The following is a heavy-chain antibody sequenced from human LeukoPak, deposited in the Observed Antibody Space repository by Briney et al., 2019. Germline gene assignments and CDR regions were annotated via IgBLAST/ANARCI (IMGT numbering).Heavy chain of an antibody. CDR2: ISSSSSYI. J-gene: IGHJ4*02. CDR3: ARDGSITMIVVALDY. Sequence: GGSLRLSCAASGFTFSSYSMNWVRQAPGKGPEWVSSISSSSSYIYYADSVKGRFTISRDNAKNSLYLQMNSLRAEDTAVYYCARDGSITMIVVALDYWGQGTLVTVSS. V-gene: IGHV3-21*01. CDR1: GFTFSSYS. D-gene: IGHD3-22*01.